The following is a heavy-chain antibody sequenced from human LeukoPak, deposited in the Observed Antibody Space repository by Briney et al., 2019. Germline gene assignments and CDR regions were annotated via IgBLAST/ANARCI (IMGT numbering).Heavy chain of an antibody. J-gene: IGHJ4*02. CDR1: GGSISSYY. D-gene: IGHD5-24*01. Sequence: SETLSLTCTVSGGSISSYYWSWIRQPAGKGLEWIGRIYTSGSTNYNPSLKSRVTISVDTSKNQFSLKLSSVTAADTAVYYCARDGRWDGYNSYYFDYWGQGTLVTVSS. CDR3: ARDGRWDGYNSYYFDY. CDR2: IYTSGST. V-gene: IGHV4-4*07.